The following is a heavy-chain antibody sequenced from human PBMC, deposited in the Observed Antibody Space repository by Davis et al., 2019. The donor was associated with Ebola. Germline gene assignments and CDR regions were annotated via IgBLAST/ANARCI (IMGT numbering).Heavy chain of an antibody. CDR1: GFTFSNFN. CDR2: ISGSGRTI. Sequence: PGGSLRLSCAASGFTFSNFNMNWVRQSPGKGLEWISYISGSGRTIYYADSVKGRFTISRDNARASLYLHMNSLRDEDTAVYYCARDMGDDFWGRYYTGWALDNWGQGNLVTVSS. D-gene: IGHD3-3*01. CDR3: ARDMGDDFWGRYYTGWALDN. V-gene: IGHV3-48*02. J-gene: IGHJ4*02.